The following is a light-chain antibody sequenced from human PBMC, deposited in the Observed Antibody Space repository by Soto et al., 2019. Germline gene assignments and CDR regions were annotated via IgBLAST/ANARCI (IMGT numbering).Light chain of an antibody. CDR3: RQRSIWPPT. Sequence: ETVMTQSPGTLSVSLGERATLSCRASQSVSIHLAWYQQKHGQAPSLLIYGASTRATGIPARFSGSGSGTELTITISSLEPEDSEVYYGRQRSIWPPTFGQGTKVDIK. V-gene: IGKV3-11*01. J-gene: IGKJ1*01. CDR1: QSVSIH. CDR2: GAS.